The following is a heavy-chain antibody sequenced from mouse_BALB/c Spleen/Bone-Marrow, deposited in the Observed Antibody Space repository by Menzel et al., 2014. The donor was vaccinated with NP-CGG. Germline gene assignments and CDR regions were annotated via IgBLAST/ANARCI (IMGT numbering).Heavy chain of an antibody. CDR2: ISSGGSYT. J-gene: IGHJ2*01. CDR3: ARPMINTYFDH. D-gene: IGHD2-4*01. CDR1: GFTFSNYG. V-gene: IGHV5-6*01. Sequence: EVHLVESGGDLVKPGGSLKLSRAASGFTFSNYGMSWVRQTPDKRLEWVATISSGGSYTYYPDSVKGRFTISRDNAKNTPYLQMSSLKSEDTAMYYCARPMINTYFDHWGQGTTLTVSS.